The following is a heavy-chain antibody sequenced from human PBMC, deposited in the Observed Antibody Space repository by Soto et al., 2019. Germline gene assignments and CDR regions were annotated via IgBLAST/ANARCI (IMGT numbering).Heavy chain of an antibody. D-gene: IGHD5-18*01. CDR2: IIPIFGTA. J-gene: IGHJ3*02. Sequence: QVQLVQSGAEVKKPGSSVKVSCKASGGTFSSYAISWVRQAPGQGLEWMGGIIPIFGTANYAQKFQGRVTITADESTSTAYMELSSLRSEDPAVYYCARGSNEYTAMASDAFDIWGQGTMVTVSS. CDR1: GGTFSSYA. CDR3: ARGSNEYTAMASDAFDI. V-gene: IGHV1-69*01.